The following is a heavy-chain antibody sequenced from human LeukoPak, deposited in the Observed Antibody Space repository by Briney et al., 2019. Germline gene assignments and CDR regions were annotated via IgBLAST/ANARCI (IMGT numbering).Heavy chain of an antibody. D-gene: IGHD3-10*02. J-gene: IGHJ6*04. CDR2: ISSSGSTI. V-gene: IGHV3-11*04. Sequence: GGSLRLSCAASGFSVSNNYMNWVRQAPGKGLEWVSYISSSGSTIYYADSVKGRFTISRDNAKNSLYLQMNSLRAEDTAVYYCAELGITMIGGVWGKGTTVTISS. CDR3: AELGITMIGGV. CDR1: GFSVSNNY.